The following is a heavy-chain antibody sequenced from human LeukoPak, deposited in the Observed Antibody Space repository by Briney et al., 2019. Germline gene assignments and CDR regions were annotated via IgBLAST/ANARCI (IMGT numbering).Heavy chain of an antibody. CDR3: ARGYGGQDYFDY. CDR2: VSYDGGNK. Sequence: GGSLRLSCAASGFTFSSYGMHWVRQAPGKGLEGVAVVSYDGGNKDYADSVKGRFTISRDNSKNTLYLQMNSLRAEDTAVYYCARGYGGQDYFDYWGQGTLVTVSS. J-gene: IGHJ4*02. CDR1: GFTFSSYG. V-gene: IGHV3-30*03. D-gene: IGHD4-23*01.